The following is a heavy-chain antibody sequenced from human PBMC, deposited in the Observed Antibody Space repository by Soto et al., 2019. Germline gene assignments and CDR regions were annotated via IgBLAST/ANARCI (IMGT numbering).Heavy chain of an antibody. Sequence: PSETLSLTCTVSGGSISSGGYYWSWIRQHPGKGLEWIGYIYYSGSTYYNPSLKSRVTISVDTSKNQFSLKLSSVTAADTAVYYCARHTLTIFGVVIIDSIDYWGQGTLVTVSS. CDR2: IYYSGST. CDR1: GGSISSGGYY. CDR3: ARHTLTIFGVVIIDSIDY. J-gene: IGHJ4*02. D-gene: IGHD3-3*01. V-gene: IGHV4-31*03.